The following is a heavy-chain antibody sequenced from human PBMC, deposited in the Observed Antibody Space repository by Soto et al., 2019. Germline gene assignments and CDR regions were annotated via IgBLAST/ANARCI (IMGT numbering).Heavy chain of an antibody. CDR2: ISGAADNT. CDR3: ATRRDASYYYYGMDV. J-gene: IGHJ6*02. V-gene: IGHV3-23*01. D-gene: IGHD2-2*01. Sequence: GGSLRLSGAASGFTFSIYAMTCIRQAPGKGLEWVSAISGAADNTYYADSVKGRFTISRDNSKNTLFLQMNSLRAEDTAVYYWATRRDASYYYYGMDVGGQGTTVAVSS. CDR1: GFTFSIYA.